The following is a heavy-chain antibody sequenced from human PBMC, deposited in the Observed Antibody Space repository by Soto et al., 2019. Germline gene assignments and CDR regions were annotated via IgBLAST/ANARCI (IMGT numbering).Heavy chain of an antibody. CDR2: IYHSGST. J-gene: IGHJ4*02. Sequence: QVQLQESGPGLVKPSQTLSLTCTVSGGSISTGDHFWSWIRQPPGKGLEWIGYIYHSGSTHYNPSLKSRLFISLDTSKNQFSLQLTSVTAADTAVYYCATVRSRWNIDYWGQGTLVTVSS. CDR3: ATVRSRWNIDY. D-gene: IGHD6-13*01. V-gene: IGHV4-30-4*01. CDR1: GGSISTGDHF.